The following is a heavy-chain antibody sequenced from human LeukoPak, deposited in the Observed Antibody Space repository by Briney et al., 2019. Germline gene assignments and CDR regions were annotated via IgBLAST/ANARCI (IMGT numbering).Heavy chain of an antibody. D-gene: IGHD4-11*01. CDR1: GFTFSNYG. CDR2: IWYDESNK. J-gene: IGHJ1*01. CDR3: VKDGTLTTTDFQH. Sequence: PGGSLRLSCAASGFTFSNYGMHWVRQAPGKGLEWVAIIWYDESNKNYADSVRGRFTISRDNSKNMLYLQMNSLRAEDTAAYYCVKDGTLTTTDFQHWGQGTLVTVSS. V-gene: IGHV3-33*06.